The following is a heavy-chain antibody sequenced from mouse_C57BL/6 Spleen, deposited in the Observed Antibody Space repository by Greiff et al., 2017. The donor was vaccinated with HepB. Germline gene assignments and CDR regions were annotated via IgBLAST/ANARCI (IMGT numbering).Heavy chain of an antibody. CDR2: ISSGGSYT. Sequence: VQLQQSGGDLVKPGGSLKLSCAASGFTFSSYGMSWVRQTPDKRLEWVATISSGGSYTYYPDSVKGRFTISRDNAKNTLYLQMSSLKSEDTAMYYCARPETASWFAYWGQGTLVTVSA. CDR1: GFTFSSYG. CDR3: ARPETASWFAY. J-gene: IGHJ3*01. D-gene: IGHD1-2*01. V-gene: IGHV5-6*01.